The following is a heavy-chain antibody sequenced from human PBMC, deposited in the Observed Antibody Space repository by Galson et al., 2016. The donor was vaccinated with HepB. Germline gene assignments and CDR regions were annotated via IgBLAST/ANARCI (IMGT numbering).Heavy chain of an antibody. D-gene: IGHD6-13*01. Sequence: SLRLSCAASRFTFSTYAMSWVRQPPGKGLEWVSAISVSDGSAYYAGSVKGRFTISRDNSKNTLYLQMNSLRAEDTAVYYCVTCLIAAAGPHDAFDIWGQGTMVTVSS. CDR3: VTCLIAAAGPHDAFDI. J-gene: IGHJ3*02. CDR1: RFTFSTYA. V-gene: IGHV3-23*01. CDR2: ISVSDGSA.